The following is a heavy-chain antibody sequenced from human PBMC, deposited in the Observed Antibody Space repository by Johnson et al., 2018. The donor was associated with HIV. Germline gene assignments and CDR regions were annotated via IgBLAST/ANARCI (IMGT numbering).Heavy chain of an antibody. Sequence: QVQLVESGGGVVQPGKSLRLSCAASGFTFSNYGMHWVRQAPGKGLEWVAVIRYDGTNKYYADSVKGRFTISRDTSKNTLYLKMNSLRAEDTTGYYCAKGDYYDTRAAFDIWGHGTMVTVSS. CDR1: GFTFSNYG. D-gene: IGHD3-22*01. J-gene: IGHJ3*02. CDR2: IRYDGTNK. V-gene: IGHV3-33*06. CDR3: AKGDYYDTRAAFDI.